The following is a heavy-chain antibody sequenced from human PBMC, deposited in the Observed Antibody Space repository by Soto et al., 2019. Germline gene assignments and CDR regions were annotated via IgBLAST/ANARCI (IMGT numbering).Heavy chain of an antibody. CDR3: AADPSLRYFDWGPYGMDV. J-gene: IGHJ6*02. CDR2: IVVGSGNT. Sequence: ASVKVSCKASGFTFTSSAVQWVRQARGQRLEWIGWIVVGSGNTNYAQKFQERVTITRDMSTSTAYMELSSLRSEDTAVYYCAADPSLRYFDWGPYGMDVWGQGTTVTVSS. V-gene: IGHV1-58*01. D-gene: IGHD3-9*01. CDR1: GFTFTSSA.